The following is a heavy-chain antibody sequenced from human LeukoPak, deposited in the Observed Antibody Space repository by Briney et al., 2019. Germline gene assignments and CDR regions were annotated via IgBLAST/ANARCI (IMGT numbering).Heavy chain of an antibody. J-gene: IGHJ6*03. Sequence: GGSLRLSCAASGFTFSRYGMHWVRQAPGKGLEWVTAISYDGSNKYYADSVKGRFTISRDNSKNTLYVQMNSLRAEDTAVYYCARERTYYYYYMDVWGKGTTVTVSS. CDR1: GFTFSRYG. CDR2: ISYDGSNK. V-gene: IGHV3-30*04. CDR3: ARERTYYYYYMDV.